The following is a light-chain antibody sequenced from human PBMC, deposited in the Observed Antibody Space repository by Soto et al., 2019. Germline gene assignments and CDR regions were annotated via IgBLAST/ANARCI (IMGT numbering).Light chain of an antibody. V-gene: IGLV2-14*01. J-gene: IGLJ1*01. CDR2: DVS. Sequence: QSALTQPASVSGSPGQSITISCTGTSSDVGSYKDVSWYQQHPGQAPKLMIYDVSYRPSGVSDRFSGSKSGNTASLTISGLQAEDEADYYCNSYTGTSALVVGTGTKLTVL. CDR3: NSYTGTSALV. CDR1: SSDVGSYKD.